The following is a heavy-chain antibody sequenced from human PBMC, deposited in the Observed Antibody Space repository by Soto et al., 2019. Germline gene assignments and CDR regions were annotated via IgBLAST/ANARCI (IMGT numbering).Heavy chain of an antibody. V-gene: IGHV3-21*06. CDR2: ISSTTNYI. CDR3: ARESEDLTSNFDY. CDR1: GFTFTRYS. J-gene: IGHJ4*02. Sequence: GGSLRLSCXASGFTFTRYSMNWVRQAPGKGLEWVSSISSTTNYIYYGDSMKGRFTISRGNAKNSLYLEMNSLRAEDTAVYYCARESEDLTSNFDYWGQGTLVTVSS.